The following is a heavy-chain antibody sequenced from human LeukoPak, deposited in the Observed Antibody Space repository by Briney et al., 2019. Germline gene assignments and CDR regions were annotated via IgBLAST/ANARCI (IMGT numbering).Heavy chain of an antibody. CDR2: IYSGGNT. D-gene: IGHD4-17*01. CDR1: GFTFSTNY. J-gene: IGHJ4*02. V-gene: IGHV3-66*01. CDR3: ARGLYADYAFDY. Sequence: GGSLRLSCAASGFTFSTNYMSWVRQAPGKGLEWVSVIYSGGNTYYADSVKGRFTISRDNSKNIVYLQMNSLRAEDTAVYYCARGLYADYAFDYWGQGTLVTVSS.